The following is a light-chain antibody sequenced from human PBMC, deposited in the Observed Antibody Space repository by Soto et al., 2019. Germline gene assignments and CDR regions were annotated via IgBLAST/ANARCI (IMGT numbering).Light chain of an antibody. CDR3: QQYGSSPSSWT. J-gene: IGKJ1*01. CDR1: RSVSASY. CDR2: GAS. Sequence: ETVLTQSPGTLSLSPGERATLFCRASRSVSASYLAWYQQKSGQAPRLLIYGASSRATGIPDRFSGSGSGTDFTFTISRLEPEDFAVYYCQQYGSSPSSWTFGQGTKVEIK. V-gene: IGKV3-20*01.